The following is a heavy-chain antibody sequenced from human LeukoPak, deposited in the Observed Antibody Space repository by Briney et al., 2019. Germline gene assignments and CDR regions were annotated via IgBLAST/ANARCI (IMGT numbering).Heavy chain of an antibody. D-gene: IGHD2-15*01. CDR1: GYIYSSHG. Sequence: ASVKVSCKASGYIYSSHGLSWVRQAPGQGLEWKGWINGNSGHTEFAHQFQDRVTMTRDTSTGTAYLELRSLRSDDTAMYFCARDLTGCSGAACYGENFGMDVWGQGTTVIVSS. V-gene: IGHV1-18*01. CDR3: ARDLTGCSGAACYGENFGMDV. CDR2: INGNSGHT. J-gene: IGHJ6*02.